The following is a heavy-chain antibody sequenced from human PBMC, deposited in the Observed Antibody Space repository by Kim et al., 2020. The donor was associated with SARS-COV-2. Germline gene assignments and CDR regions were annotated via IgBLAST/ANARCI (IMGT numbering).Heavy chain of an antibody. Sequence: SETLSLTCAVYGGSFSGYYWSWIRQPPGKGLEWIGEINHSGSTNYNPSLKSRVTISVDTSKNQFSLKLSSVTAADTAVYYCARVGAVAGTASDYWGQGTLVTVSS. D-gene: IGHD6-19*01. V-gene: IGHV4-34*01. J-gene: IGHJ4*02. CDR1: GGSFSGYY. CDR2: INHSGST. CDR3: ARVGAVAGTASDY.